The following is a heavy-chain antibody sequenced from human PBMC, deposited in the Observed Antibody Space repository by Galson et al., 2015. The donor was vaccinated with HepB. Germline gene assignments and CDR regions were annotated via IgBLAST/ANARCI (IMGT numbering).Heavy chain of an antibody. J-gene: IGHJ4*02. CDR3: ARDGAHFDF. Sequence: SETLSLTCTVAGGYISRNYWSWVRQPAGKGLEWIGRMYATSGSTNYNPSLKSRATVSVDMPKNQSTLKLTSVTAADTAVYYCARDGAHFDFWGQGILVTVSS. CDR2: MYATSGST. V-gene: IGHV4-4*07. CDR1: GGYISRNY.